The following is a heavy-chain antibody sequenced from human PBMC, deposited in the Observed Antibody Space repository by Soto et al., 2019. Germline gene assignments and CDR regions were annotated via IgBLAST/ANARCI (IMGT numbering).Heavy chain of an antibody. J-gene: IGHJ6*03. V-gene: IGHV1-8*01. CDR1: GYTFTSYD. CDR2: MNPNSGNT. Sequence: ASVKVSCKASGYTFTSYDINWVRQATGQGLEWMGWMNPNSGNTGYAQKFQGRVTMTRNTSISTAYMELSSLRSEDTAVYFCARGHVAFMKWSEGGYNYFYYMDVWGKGTTVTVSS. CDR3: ARGHVAFMKWSEGGYNYFYYMDV. D-gene: IGHD3-3*01.